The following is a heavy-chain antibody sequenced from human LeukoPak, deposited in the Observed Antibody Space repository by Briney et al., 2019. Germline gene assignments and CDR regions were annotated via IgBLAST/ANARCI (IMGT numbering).Heavy chain of an antibody. CDR2: INHSGST. CDR1: GGSFSGYY. CDR3: ARGVWGSENWFDP. J-gene: IGHJ5*02. D-gene: IGHD7-27*01. V-gene: IGHV4-34*01. Sequence: SETLSLTCAVYGGSFSGYYWSWIRQPPGKGLEWIGEINHSGSTNYNPSLKSRVTISVDTSKNQFSLKLSSETAADTAVYYCARGVWGSENWFDPWGQGTLVTVSS.